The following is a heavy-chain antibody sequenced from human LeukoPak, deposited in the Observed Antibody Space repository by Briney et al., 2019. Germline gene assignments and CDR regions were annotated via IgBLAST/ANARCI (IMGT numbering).Heavy chain of an antibody. J-gene: IGHJ4*02. CDR3: ARVQWLVPLYYFGY. CDR2: IYYSGST. D-gene: IGHD6-19*01. Sequence: PSETLSLACTVSGGSISSGGYYWSWIRQHPGKGLEWIGYIYYSGSTYYNPSLKSRVTISVDTSKNQFSLKLSSVTAADTAVYYCARVQWLVPLYYFGYWGQGTLVTVSS. V-gene: IGHV4-31*03. CDR1: GGSISSGGYY.